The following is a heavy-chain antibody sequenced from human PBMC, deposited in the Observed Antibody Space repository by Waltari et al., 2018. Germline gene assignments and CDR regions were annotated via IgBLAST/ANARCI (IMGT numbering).Heavy chain of an antibody. CDR3: TSWRVVAGTGWFDS. D-gene: IGHD2-15*01. CDR1: GFSFSNYD. CDR2: IRNSGGNT. J-gene: IGHJ5*01. V-gene: IGHV3-23*01. Sequence: EVQLLESGGGLVQPGGSLRLSCAASGFSFSNYDMAWVRKAPGKGLEWVSGIRNSGGNTYSVDSVKGRFAISRDNSRNTLHLQMNGLRAEDTAIYYCTSWRVVAGTGWFDSWGQGTLVTVSS.